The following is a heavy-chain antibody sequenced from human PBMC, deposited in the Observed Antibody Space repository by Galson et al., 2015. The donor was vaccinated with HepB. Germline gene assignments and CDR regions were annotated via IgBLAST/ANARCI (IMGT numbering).Heavy chain of an antibody. D-gene: IGHD2-8*02. CDR2: IHPGNGDT. Sequence: SVKVSCKASGSTFTHYPMHWVRQAPGLRLEWTGWIHPGNGDTKYSQNLQGRVTITRDTSATTAYMELSSLRSEDTAVYYCARDTGRSYYGMDVWGQGTTVTVSS. CDR3: ARDTGRSYYGMDV. V-gene: IGHV1-3*01. J-gene: IGHJ6*02. CDR1: GSTFTHYP.